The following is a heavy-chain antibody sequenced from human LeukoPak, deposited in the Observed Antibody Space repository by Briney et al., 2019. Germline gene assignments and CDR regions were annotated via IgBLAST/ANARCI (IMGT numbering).Heavy chain of an antibody. D-gene: IGHD3-9*01. J-gene: IGHJ4*02. V-gene: IGHV4-39*07. CDR1: GGSISSSSYY. CDR3: ARRGLVLRYFDWLPEYYFDY. Sequence: SETLSLTCTVSGGSISSSSYYWSWIRQPPGKGLEWIGEINHSGSTNYNPSLKSRVTISVDTSKNQFSLKLSSVTAADTAVYYCARRGLVLRYFDWLPEYYFDYWGQGTLVTVSS. CDR2: INHSGST.